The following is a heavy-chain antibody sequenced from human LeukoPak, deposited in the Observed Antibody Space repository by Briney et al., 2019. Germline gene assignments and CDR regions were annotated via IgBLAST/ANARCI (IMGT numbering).Heavy chain of an antibody. CDR1: GFTFDDYA. CDR2: ISWNSGTI. V-gene: IGHV3-9*01. D-gene: IGHD2-15*01. Sequence: GGSLRLSCAASGFTFDDYAMHWVRQAPGKGLEWVSGISWNSGTIDYADSVKGRFTISRDNARNSLYLQMNSLRAEDTALYYCVKDQSLGGSCTFDHWGQGTLVTVSS. J-gene: IGHJ4*02. CDR3: VKDQSLGGSCTFDH.